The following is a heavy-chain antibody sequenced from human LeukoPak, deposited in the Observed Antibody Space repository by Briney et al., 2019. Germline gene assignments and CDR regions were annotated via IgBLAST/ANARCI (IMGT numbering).Heavy chain of an antibody. D-gene: IGHD3-22*01. J-gene: IGHJ3*02. CDR1: GGSISSYY. CDR2: IYYSGST. CDR3: AREGNYYDSSGYGSIALDI. Sequence: SETLSLTCTVSGGSISSYYWSWIRQPPGKGLEWIGYIYYSGSTNYNPSLKSRVTISVDTSKNQFSLKLSSVTAADTAVYYCAREGNYYDSSGYGSIALDIWGQGTMVTVSS. V-gene: IGHV4-59*01.